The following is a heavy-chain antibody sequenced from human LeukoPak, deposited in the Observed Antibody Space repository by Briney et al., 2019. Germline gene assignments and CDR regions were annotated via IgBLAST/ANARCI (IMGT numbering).Heavy chain of an antibody. CDR3: VRVGAAGYTIEYFQH. D-gene: IGHD6-13*01. Sequence: PSETLSLTCAVYGGSFSGYYWSWTRQPPGKGLEWIGEISHSGSTNYNPSLKSRVTISVDTSKNQFSLKLSSVTAAGTAMYYCVRVGAAGYTIEYFQHWGQGTLVTVSS. V-gene: IGHV4-34*01. CDR2: ISHSGST. CDR1: GGSFSGYY. J-gene: IGHJ1*01.